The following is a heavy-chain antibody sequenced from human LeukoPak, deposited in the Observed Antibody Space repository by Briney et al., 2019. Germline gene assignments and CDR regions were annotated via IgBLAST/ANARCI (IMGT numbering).Heavy chain of an antibody. J-gene: IGHJ2*01. CDR1: GGSISSFY. CDR3: ARPAFSGYRWYFGL. D-gene: IGHD3-22*01. V-gene: IGHV4-59*01. CDR2: IYYTGNT. Sequence: SETLSLTCTVSGGSISSFYWSWIRQPPGKGLEWIGYIYYTGNTNYNPSLKSRVTISVDTSKNQFSLKLTSVTAADTAVYYCARPAFSGYRWYFGLWGRGTLVTVSS.